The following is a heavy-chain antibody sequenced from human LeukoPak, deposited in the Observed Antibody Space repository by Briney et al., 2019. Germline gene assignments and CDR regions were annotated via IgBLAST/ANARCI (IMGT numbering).Heavy chain of an antibody. CDR2: IIPIFGTA. Sequence: ASVKVSCKASGGTFSSNTISWVRQAPGQGLECMGGIIPIFGTANYAQKFQGRVTITADESTSTAYMELSSLRYEDTAVYYCARDRVAGYWGAFDIWGQGTMVTVSS. CDR1: GGTFSSNT. J-gene: IGHJ3*02. V-gene: IGHV1-69*13. D-gene: IGHD6-19*01. CDR3: ARDRVAGYWGAFDI.